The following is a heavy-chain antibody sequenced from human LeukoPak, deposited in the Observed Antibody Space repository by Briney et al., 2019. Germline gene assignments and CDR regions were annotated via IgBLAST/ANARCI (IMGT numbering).Heavy chain of an antibody. CDR2: ISGSGGST. CDR1: GFTFSSYA. CDR3: APWRYYDILTGYYD. J-gene: IGHJ4*02. D-gene: IGHD3-9*01. Sequence: PGGSLRLSCAASGFTFSSYAMSWVRQAPGKGLEWVSAISGSGGSTYYADSVKGRFTISRDNSKNTLYLQMNSLRAEDTAVYYCAPWRYYDILTGYYDWGRGTLVTVSS. V-gene: IGHV3-23*01.